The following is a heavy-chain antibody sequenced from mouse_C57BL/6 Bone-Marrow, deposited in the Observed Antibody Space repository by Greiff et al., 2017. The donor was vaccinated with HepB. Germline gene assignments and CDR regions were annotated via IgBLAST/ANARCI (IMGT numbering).Heavy chain of an antibody. CDR1: GYTFTSYW. Sequence: QVQLQQPGTELVKPGASVKLSCKASGYTFTSYWMHWVKQRPGQGLEWIGNINPSNGGTNYNEKFKSKATLTVDKSSSTAYMQLSSLTSEDSAVYSCADSGGWLRGTRDYWGQGTSVTVSS. D-gene: IGHD2-3*01. V-gene: IGHV1-53*01. CDR3: ADSGGWLRGTRDY. CDR2: INPSNGGT. J-gene: IGHJ4*01.